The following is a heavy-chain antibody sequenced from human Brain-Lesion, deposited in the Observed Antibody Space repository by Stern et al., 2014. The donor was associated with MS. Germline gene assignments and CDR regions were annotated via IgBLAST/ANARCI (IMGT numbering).Heavy chain of an antibody. D-gene: IGHD1-26*01. V-gene: IGHV1-24*01. Sequence: VQLVESGAEVKKPGASVKVSCKVSGYTLTELSMHWVRQAPRKGLEWMGGFDPEDGETIYAQKFQGRVPMTEDPSTDTAYMELSSLRSEDTAVYYCATLSPGAGGNYYRHFDYWGQGTLVTVSS. CDR1: GYTLTELS. CDR2: FDPEDGET. J-gene: IGHJ4*02. CDR3: ATLSPGAGGNYYRHFDY.